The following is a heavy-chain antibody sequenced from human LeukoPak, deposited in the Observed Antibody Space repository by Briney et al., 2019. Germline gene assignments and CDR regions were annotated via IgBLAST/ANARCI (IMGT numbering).Heavy chain of an antibody. Sequence: GRSLRLSCAASGLTFSSYSMNWVRQAPGKGLEWVSSISSSSSYIYYADSVKGRFTISRDNAKNSLYLQMNSLRAEDTAVYYCASNDYSDYGVRFDPWGQGTLVTVSS. J-gene: IGHJ5*02. D-gene: IGHD4-11*01. CDR2: ISSSSSYI. V-gene: IGHV3-21*01. CDR3: ASNDYSDYGVRFDP. CDR1: GLTFSSYS.